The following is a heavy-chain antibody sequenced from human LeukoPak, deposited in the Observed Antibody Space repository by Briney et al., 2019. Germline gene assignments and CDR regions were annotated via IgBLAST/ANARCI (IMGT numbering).Heavy chain of an antibody. V-gene: IGHV4-61*01. J-gene: IGHJ4*02. CDR3: AKEAAYYNSGSRPIDS. CDR2: IWNSGNT. D-gene: IGHD3-10*01. CDR1: GGSVSIATYY. Sequence: SETLSLTCSVSGGSVSIATYYWSWIRQPPGKGLEWIGYIWNSGNTRYSPSLKSRLTISVDASKNQFSLKLSSVTAADTAIYYCAKEAAYYNSGSRPIDSWGQGTLVTVSS.